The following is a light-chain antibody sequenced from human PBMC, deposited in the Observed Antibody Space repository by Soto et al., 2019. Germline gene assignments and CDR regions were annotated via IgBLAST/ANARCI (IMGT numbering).Light chain of an antibody. Sequence: IQMTQSPSSLSASVVYRVTITYRASQSISSYLNWYQQKPGKAPKLLIYDASSLKSGVPSRFSGSGPGTDFTLTISSLQPEDFATYYCQHSYSNPWTFGQGTKVDI. CDR1: QSISSY. V-gene: IGKV1-39*01. J-gene: IGKJ1*01. CDR2: DAS. CDR3: QHSYSNPWT.